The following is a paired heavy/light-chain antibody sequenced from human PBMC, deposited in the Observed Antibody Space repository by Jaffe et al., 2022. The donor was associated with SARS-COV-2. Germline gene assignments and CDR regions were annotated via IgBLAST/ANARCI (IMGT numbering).Light chain of an antibody. CDR2: DAS. J-gene: IGKJ5*01. V-gene: IGKV3-11*01. CDR3: QQRYSWPIT. CDR1: QSVGSY. Sequence: EIVLTQSPATLSLSAGERATLSCRASQSVGSYLAWYQQKPGQAPRLLIYDASNRATGIPARFRGSGSGTDFTLTISSLEPEDFALYYCQQRYSWPITFGQGTRLEIK.
Heavy chain of an antibody. CDR3: VKDMTEAGIRDYGMDV. V-gene: IGHV3-64D*09. D-gene: IGHD6-19*01. CDR2: IGRNGGST. CDR1: GFTFSYYA. Sequence: EMQLVESGGGLVQPGGSLRLSCSASGFTFSYYAMHWVRQAPGKGLEYVSPIGRNGGSTYYADSVKGRFTISRDNSKNTLYLQMTSLRPEDTAVYYCVKDMTEAGIRDYGMDVWGQGTTVTVSS. J-gene: IGHJ6*02.